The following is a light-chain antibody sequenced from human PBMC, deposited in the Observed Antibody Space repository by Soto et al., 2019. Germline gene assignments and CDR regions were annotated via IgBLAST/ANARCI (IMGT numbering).Light chain of an antibody. CDR1: QTISSW. Sequence: DIQMTQSPSTLSGSVGDRVTITCRASQTISSWLAWYQQKPGKAPKLLIYKASTLKSRVPSRFSGSGSGTEFTLTISSLQPDDFATYYCQHYKSYSEAFGQGTKVDIK. V-gene: IGKV1-5*03. CDR3: QHYKSYSEA. CDR2: KAS. J-gene: IGKJ1*01.